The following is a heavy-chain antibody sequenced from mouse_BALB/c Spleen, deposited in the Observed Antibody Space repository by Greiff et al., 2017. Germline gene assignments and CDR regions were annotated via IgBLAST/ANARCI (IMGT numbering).Heavy chain of an antibody. CDR1: GFTFSSYG. Sequence: EVKLQESGGGLVQPGGSLKLSCAASGFTFSSYGMSWVRQTPDKRLELVATINSNGGSTYYPDSVKGRFTISRDNAKNTLYLQMSSLKSEDTAMYYCARERDSGYYGSLDYWGQGTTLTVSS. CDR3: ARERDSGYYGSLDY. J-gene: IGHJ2*01. CDR2: INSNGGST. V-gene: IGHV5-6-3*01. D-gene: IGHD1-1*01.